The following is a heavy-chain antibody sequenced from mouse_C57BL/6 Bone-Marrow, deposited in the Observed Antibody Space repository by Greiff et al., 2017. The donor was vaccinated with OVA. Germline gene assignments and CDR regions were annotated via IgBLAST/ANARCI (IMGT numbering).Heavy chain of an antibody. J-gene: IGHJ2*01. CDR2: IDPSDSET. V-gene: IGHV1-52*01. CDR1: GYTFTSYW. D-gene: IGHD2-4*01. Sequence: QVQLKQPGAELVRPGSSVKLSCKASGYTFTSYWMHWVKQRPIQGLEWIGNIDPSDSETNYNQKFKDKATLTVDKSSSTAYMQLSSLTSEDSAVDYCAKARRGDYDFDYWGQGTTLTVSS. CDR3: AKARRGDYDFDY.